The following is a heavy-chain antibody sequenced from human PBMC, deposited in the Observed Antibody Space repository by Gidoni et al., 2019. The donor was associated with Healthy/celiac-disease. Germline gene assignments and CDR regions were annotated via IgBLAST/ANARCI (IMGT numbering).Heavy chain of an antibody. CDR3: ARDIVVVPAAIHPSAAFDI. V-gene: IGHV4-31*03. CDR1: GGSLRSGGYY. D-gene: IGHD2-2*01. J-gene: IGHJ3*02. Sequence: QVQLQESGPGLVKPSQTLSLTCTVSGGSLRSGGYYWSWIRQHPGKGLEWIGYIYYSGSTYYNPSLKSRVTISVDTSKNQFSLKLSSVTAADTAVYYCARDIVVVPAAIHPSAAFDIWGQGTMVTVSS. CDR2: IYYSGST.